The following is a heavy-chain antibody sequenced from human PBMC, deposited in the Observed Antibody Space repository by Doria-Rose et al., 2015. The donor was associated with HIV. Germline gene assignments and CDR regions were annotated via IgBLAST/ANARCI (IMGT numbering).Heavy chain of an antibody. Sequence: QVQLQESGGGVVQPGKSLRLSCAASGITFDSIAMHWVRQAPGKGLEWVAGISHDGNNEYYVDSVKGRLTISRDNSKETVYLEIDSMRPEDTAVYYCARGSVEFDYWGQGALVIVSS. CDR1: GITFDSIA. V-gene: IGHV3-30*03. CDR2: ISHDGNNE. CDR3: ARGSVEFDY. J-gene: IGHJ4*02.